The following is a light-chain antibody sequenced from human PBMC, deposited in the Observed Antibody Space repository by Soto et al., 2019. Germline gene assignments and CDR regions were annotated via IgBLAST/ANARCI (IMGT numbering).Light chain of an antibody. J-gene: IGKJ2*01. CDR3: QQYNNWPPYT. CDR2: GAS. V-gene: IGKV3-15*01. Sequence: EIVMTQSPATLSVSPGERATLSCRASQSVRSNLAWYQQKPGQAPRLLIYGASTRATGVPARFSGSGSGTEFTLTISSMQSEDFAVYYCQQYNNWPPYTFSLGTKLEIK. CDR1: QSVRSN.